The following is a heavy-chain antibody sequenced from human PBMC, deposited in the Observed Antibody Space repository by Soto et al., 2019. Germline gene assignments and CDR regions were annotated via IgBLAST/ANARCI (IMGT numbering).Heavy chain of an antibody. J-gene: IGHJ4*02. CDR2: MYSDGKT. V-gene: IGHV3-53*01. Sequence: GGSLRLSCATSGFVVNRNYMHWVRQAPGKGLEWVSVMYSDGKTYYGESVKGRFTISRDNSKNTGFLHMKSLRAEDTAVYYCARSPYCGTECNSGYLDFWGQGSLVTVSS. CDR1: GFVVNRNY. CDR3: ARSPYCGTECNSGYLDF. D-gene: IGHD2-21*01.